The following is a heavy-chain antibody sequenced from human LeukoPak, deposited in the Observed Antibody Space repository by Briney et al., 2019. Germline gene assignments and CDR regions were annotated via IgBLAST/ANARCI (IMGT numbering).Heavy chain of an antibody. CDR2: ISWNSGSI. D-gene: IGHD4-17*01. CDR1: GFTFDDYA. Sequence: PGGSLRLSCAASGFTFDDYAMHWVRQAPGKGLEWVSGISWNSGSIGYADSVKGRFTISRDNAKNSLYLQMNSLRAEDTAVYYCASMTTVTTSYYFDYWGQGTLVTVSS. CDR3: ASMTTVTTSYYFDY. V-gene: IGHV3-9*01. J-gene: IGHJ4*02.